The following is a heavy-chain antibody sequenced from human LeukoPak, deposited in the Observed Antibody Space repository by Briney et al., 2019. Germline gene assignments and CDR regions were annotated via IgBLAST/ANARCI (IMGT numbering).Heavy chain of an antibody. CDR2: ISSSGSTI. Sequence: PGGSLRLSCAASGFTFSDYYMSWIRQAPGNGLEWVSYISSSGSTIYYADSVKGRFTISRDNAKNSLYLQMNSLRAEDTAVYYCARDIVATTLFDYWGQGTLVTVSS. J-gene: IGHJ4*02. V-gene: IGHV3-11*01. D-gene: IGHD5-12*01. CDR1: GFTFSDYY. CDR3: ARDIVATTLFDY.